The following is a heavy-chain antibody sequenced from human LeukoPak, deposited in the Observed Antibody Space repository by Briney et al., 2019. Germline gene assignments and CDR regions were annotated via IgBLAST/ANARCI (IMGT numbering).Heavy chain of an antibody. CDR1: GFTFSSYA. J-gene: IGHJ4*02. D-gene: IGHD3-22*01. V-gene: IGHV3-30-3*01. CDR3: ARDYYDSSGYYYY. Sequence: SGGSLRLSCAASGFTFSSYAMHWVRQAPSKGLEWVAVISYDGSNKYYADSVKGRFTISRDNSKNTLYLQMNSLRAEDTAVYYCARDYYDSSGYYYYWGQGTLVTVSS. CDR2: ISYDGSNK.